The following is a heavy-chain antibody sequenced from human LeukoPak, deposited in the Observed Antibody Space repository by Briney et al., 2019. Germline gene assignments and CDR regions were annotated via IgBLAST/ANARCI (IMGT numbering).Heavy chain of an antibody. Sequence: SETLSLTCTVSGGSISSSSYYWGWIRQPPGKGLEWIGSIYYSGSTYYNPSLKSRVTISVDTAKNQFSLKLSSVTAADTAVYYCARVCSSTSCYTYAFDIWGQGTMVTVSS. D-gene: IGHD2-2*02. CDR2: IYYSGST. V-gene: IGHV4-39*01. CDR3: ARVCSSTSCYTYAFDI. J-gene: IGHJ3*02. CDR1: GGSISSSSYY.